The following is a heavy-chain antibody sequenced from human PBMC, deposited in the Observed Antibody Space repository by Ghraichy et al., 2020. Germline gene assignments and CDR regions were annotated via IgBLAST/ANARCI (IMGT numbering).Heavy chain of an antibody. J-gene: IGHJ6*02. CDR2: ITSSSRTI. CDR3: ARGSKVVRFYYYDGMDV. V-gene: IGHV3-48*02. D-gene: IGHD4-23*01. Sequence: GGSLRLSCVGSGFTFSGYSMNWVRQSPGRGLEWVSYITSSSRTIFYADSVKGRFTISRDNAQNSLYLQMSSLTDEDTAVYYCARGSKVVRFYYYDGMDVWGQGTTVTVSS. CDR1: GFTFSGYS.